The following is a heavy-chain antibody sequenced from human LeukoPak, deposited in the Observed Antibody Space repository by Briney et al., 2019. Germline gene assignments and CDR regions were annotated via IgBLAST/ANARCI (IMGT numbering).Heavy chain of an antibody. V-gene: IGHV3-74*01. Sequence: PGGSLRLSCAASGFTFSNYWMHWVRQAPGKGLVWVSRINSDGSITSYADSVKGRFTIDRDNSKNTVYLQMNSLRPDDTAIYFCARQEARNYYYEGLDYWGQGNLVTVSS. D-gene: IGHD3-22*01. J-gene: IGHJ4*02. CDR1: GFTFSNYW. CDR3: ARQEARNYYYEGLDY. CDR2: INSDGSIT.